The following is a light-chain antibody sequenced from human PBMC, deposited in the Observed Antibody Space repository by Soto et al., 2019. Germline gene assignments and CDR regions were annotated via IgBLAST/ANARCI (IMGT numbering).Light chain of an antibody. J-gene: IGLJ2*01. CDR1: SSDVGGYKY. Sequence: QSALTQPASVSGSPGQSITISCTGTSSDVGGYKYVSWYQQHPGKAPKLMIYEVSNRPSGVSNRFSGSKSDNTASLTISGLQAEDEADYYCSSYTSSGTHVVCGGGTKLTVL. CDR3: SSYTSSGTHVV. CDR2: EVS. V-gene: IGLV2-14*01.